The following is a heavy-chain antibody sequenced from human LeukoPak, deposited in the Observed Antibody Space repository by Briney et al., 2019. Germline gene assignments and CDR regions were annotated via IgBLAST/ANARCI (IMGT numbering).Heavy chain of an antibody. J-gene: IGHJ4*02. D-gene: IGHD3-10*01. V-gene: IGHV4-30-2*01. CDR1: GGSISSDSNS. CDR3: ARLGDGDYGDY. CDR2: IHRSGST. Sequence: SQTLSLTCAVSGGSISSDSNSWTWIRQPPGKGLEWIGYIHRSGSTYYSPSLKSRVTISVDTSKNQFSLKLSSVTAADTAVYYCARLGDGDYGDYWGQGTLVTVSS.